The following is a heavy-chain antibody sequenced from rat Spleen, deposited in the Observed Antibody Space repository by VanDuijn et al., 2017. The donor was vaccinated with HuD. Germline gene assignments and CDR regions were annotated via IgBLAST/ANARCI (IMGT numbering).Heavy chain of an antibody. CDR2: ISYDGSST. V-gene: IGHV5-29*01. D-gene: IGHD1-8*01. J-gene: IGHJ2*01. Sequence: EVQLVESDGGLVQPGRSLKLSCAASGFTFSDYYMAWVRQAPTKGLEWVATISYDGSSTYYRDSVKGRFTISRDNAKSTLYLQMDSLRSEDTATYYCTRGDSSYDYWGQGVMVTVSS. CDR1: GFTFSDYY. CDR3: TRGDSSYDY.